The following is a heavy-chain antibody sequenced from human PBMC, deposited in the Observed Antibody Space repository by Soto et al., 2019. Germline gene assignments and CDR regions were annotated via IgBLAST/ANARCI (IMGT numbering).Heavy chain of an antibody. CDR1: GGSISTVGHY. J-gene: IGHJ4*02. V-gene: IGHV4-31*03. CDR2: IYHTGST. Sequence: SETLSLTYSVSGGSISTVGHYWTWIRQPPGKGLEWIGSIYHTGSTYYSKSLRSRLTMSVDTSKSQFSLRLSSVTAADTAVYYCARATGTLRSRNCDYWGQGSLVTVS. CDR3: ARATGTLRSRNCDY. D-gene: IGHD1-1*01.